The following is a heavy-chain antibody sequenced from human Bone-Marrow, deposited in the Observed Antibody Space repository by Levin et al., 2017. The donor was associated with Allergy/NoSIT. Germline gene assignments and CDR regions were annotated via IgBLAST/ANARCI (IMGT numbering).Heavy chain of an antibody. J-gene: IGHJ4*02. CDR3: ERTRRMTRIAAAGPIIDY. CDR2: IFSNDEN. CDR1: GFSLSNARMG. D-gene: IGHD6-13*01. Sequence: SGPTLVKPTETLTLTCTVSGFSLSNARMGVSWIRQPPGKALEWLAHIFSNDENSYSTSLKSRLTISKDTSKSQVVLTKTNMDPVETATDYWERTRRMTRIAAAGPIIDYWGQGTLVTVSS. V-gene: IGHV2-26*01.